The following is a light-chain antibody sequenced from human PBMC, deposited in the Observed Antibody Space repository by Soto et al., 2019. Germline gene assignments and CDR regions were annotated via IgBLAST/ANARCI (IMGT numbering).Light chain of an antibody. J-gene: IGKJ4*01. CDR3: QEYNYWHPIT. CDR1: QNIGNK. Sequence: EIVLTQSPATLSLSPGERATLSCRASQNIGNKVGWYQQKPGQAPRLLIYGASTRATGIPVRFSGSGPGTEFTLTITSLQSEDSAVYYCQEYNYWHPITFGGGTKVDIK. CDR2: GAS. V-gene: IGKV3-15*01.